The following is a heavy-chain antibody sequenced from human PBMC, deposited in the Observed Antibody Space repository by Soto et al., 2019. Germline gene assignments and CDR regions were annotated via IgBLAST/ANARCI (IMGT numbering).Heavy chain of an antibody. J-gene: IGHJ4*02. CDR1: GFTFSDYY. CDR2: ISNSGTYT. Sequence: QAQLVESGGDLVKPGGSLRLSCAASGFTFSDYYMTWIRQAPGKGLEWISYISNSGTYTNYADSVKGRVTISRDNAKNSLYLRMTGLRAEDTAVYYCVRGRGGDWGQGTLVTVSS. D-gene: IGHD3-10*01. V-gene: IGHV3-11*06. CDR3: VRGRGGD.